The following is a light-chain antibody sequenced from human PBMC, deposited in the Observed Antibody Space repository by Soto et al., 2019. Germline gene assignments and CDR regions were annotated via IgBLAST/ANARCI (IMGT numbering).Light chain of an antibody. Sequence: DIQMTPSPSTLSASVADRVTITCRASQTISSWLAWYQQTPGKAPKLLIYKASTLKSGVPSRFSGSGAGTEFTLPISSLQPDDFATYYCQHYNSYSEAFGQGTKVDIK. CDR3: QHYNSYSEA. CDR2: KAS. J-gene: IGKJ1*01. V-gene: IGKV1-5*03. CDR1: QTISSW.